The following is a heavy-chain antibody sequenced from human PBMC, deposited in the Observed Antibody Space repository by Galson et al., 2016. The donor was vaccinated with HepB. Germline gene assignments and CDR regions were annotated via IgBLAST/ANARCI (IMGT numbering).Heavy chain of an antibody. D-gene: IGHD2-2*01. CDR3: ARTPYRECSGTRCVNFRYYYYYMDV. CDR1: GFTVSSYY. J-gene: IGHJ6*03. V-gene: IGHV3-53*01. CDR2: IFYGGTT. Sequence: SLRLSCAASGFTVSSYYMSWVRQAPGQGLEWDSVIFYGGTTYYADSVEGRFTISRDDSMNTLYLQMNSLTAEDTAVYFCARTPYRECSGTRCVNFRYYYYYMDVWGKGTTVTVSS.